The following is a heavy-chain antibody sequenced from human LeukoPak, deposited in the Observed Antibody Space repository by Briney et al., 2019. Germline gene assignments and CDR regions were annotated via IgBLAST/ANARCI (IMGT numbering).Heavy chain of an antibody. Sequence: SETLSLACAVYGGSFSGYYWSWIRQPPGKGLEWIGEINHSGSTNYNPSLKSRVTISVDTSKNQFSLKLSSVTAADTAVYYCARDIAVAGRGTPSRWFDPWGQGTLVTVSS. J-gene: IGHJ5*02. V-gene: IGHV4-34*01. CDR2: INHSGST. D-gene: IGHD6-19*01. CDR1: GGSFSGYY. CDR3: ARDIAVAGRGTPSRWFDP.